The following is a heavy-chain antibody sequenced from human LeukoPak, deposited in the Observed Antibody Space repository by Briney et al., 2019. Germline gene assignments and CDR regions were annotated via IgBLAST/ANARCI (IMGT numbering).Heavy chain of an antibody. Sequence: GGSLRLSCAASGFTFSSYSMNWVRQAPGKGLEWVSSISSSSSYIYYADSVKGRFTISGDNAKNSLYLQMNSLRAEDTAVYYCARDTGGSSSSGKVYWGQGTLVTVSS. CDR3: ARDTGGSSSSGKVY. CDR2: ISSSSSYI. J-gene: IGHJ4*02. CDR1: GFTFSSYS. D-gene: IGHD6-6*01. V-gene: IGHV3-21*01.